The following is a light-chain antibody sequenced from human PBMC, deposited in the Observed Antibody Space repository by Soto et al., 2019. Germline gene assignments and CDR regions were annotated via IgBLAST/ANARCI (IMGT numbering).Light chain of an antibody. Sequence: EIVLTQSPGTLSLSPGERGTLSCRASQSVSSGYLAWYQQKPGQAPRLLIYDASSRATGIPDRFSGSGSGTDFTLTISRLEPEDFAVYYCQQYGSSPPITFGQGTRLEIK. CDR2: DAS. J-gene: IGKJ5*01. V-gene: IGKV3-20*01. CDR1: QSVSSGY. CDR3: QQYGSSPPIT.